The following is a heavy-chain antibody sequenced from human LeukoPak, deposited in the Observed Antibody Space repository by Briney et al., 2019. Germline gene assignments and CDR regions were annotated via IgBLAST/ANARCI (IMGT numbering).Heavy chain of an antibody. Sequence: GGSLRLSCAASGFTFSSYGMHWVRQAPGKGLEWVAFIRYDGSNKYYADSVKGRFTISRDNSKNTLYLQMNSLRAEDTAVYYCGLHFAQAQPSYFDYWGQGTLVTVSS. J-gene: IGHJ4*02. CDR3: GLHFAQAQPSYFDY. CDR1: GFTFSSYG. V-gene: IGHV3-30*02. CDR2: IRYDGSNK. D-gene: IGHD5-24*01.